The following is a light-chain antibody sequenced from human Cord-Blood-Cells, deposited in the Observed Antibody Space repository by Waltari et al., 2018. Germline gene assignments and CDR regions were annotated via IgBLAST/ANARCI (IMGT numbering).Light chain of an antibody. CDR2: ADN. Sequence: NFMLTQPHSVSESPGKTVTLSCTRSSGSIASNYVQWYQQRPCSSPTTVIYADNQRPSGVPDRFSGSIDSSSNSASLTISGLKTEDEADYYCQSYDSSNWVFGGGTKLTVL. CDR1: SGSIASNY. J-gene: IGLJ3*02. V-gene: IGLV6-57*01. CDR3: QSYDSSNWV.